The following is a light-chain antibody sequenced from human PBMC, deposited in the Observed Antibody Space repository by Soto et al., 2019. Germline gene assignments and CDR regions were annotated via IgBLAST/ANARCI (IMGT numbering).Light chain of an antibody. CDR3: LQQNNYTRT. CDR1: QGIRND. V-gene: IGKV1-17*01. CDR2: AAS. J-gene: IGKJ1*01. Sequence: DIQMTQSPSSMSGSVGYRVTITCRGSQGIRNDLAWYQQKPGKAPKRRIYAASSLQSGVPSRFSGIGSGTEFTLTLSSLQNEDFATYDGLQQNNYTRTFGQGTKVDNK.